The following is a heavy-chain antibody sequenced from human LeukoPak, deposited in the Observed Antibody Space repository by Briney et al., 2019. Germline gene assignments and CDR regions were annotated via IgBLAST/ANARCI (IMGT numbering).Heavy chain of an antibody. CDR1: GDSINSNY. CDR3: ARVLAGCPGGRCRAHFDY. CDR2: IYYGGST. V-gene: IGHV4-59*01. J-gene: IGHJ4*02. D-gene: IGHD2-15*01. Sequence: PSETLSLTCSVSGDSINSNYWSWMRQPPGKGLEWIGYIYYGGSTNYNPSLKSRVSMSVDTSKNQFSLNLSSVTAADTAVYHCARVLAGCPGGRCRAHFDYWGQGTLVTVSS.